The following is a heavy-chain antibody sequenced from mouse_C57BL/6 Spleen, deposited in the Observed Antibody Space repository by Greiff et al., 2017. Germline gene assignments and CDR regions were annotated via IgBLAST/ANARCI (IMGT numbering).Heavy chain of an antibody. J-gene: IGHJ4*01. CDR2: IDPSDSYT. CDR1: GYTFTSYW. D-gene: IGHD1-3*01. Sequence: QVQLQQPGAELVMPGASVKLSCKASGYTFTSYWMHWVKQRPGQGLEWIGEIDPSDSYTNYNQKFKGKSTLTVDKSSSTAYMQLSSLTSEDSAVYYCARGGVKKAMDYWGQGTSVTVSS. CDR3: ARGGVKKAMDY. V-gene: IGHV1-69*01.